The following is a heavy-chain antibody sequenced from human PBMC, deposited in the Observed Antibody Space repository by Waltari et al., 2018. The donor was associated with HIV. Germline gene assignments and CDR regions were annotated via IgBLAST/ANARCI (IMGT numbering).Heavy chain of an antibody. CDR3: AKYLDCSGTSCYTPYFDY. V-gene: IGHV3-23*01. D-gene: IGHD2-2*02. CDR1: GFIFSSYA. CDR2: ITGSGGGT. J-gene: IGHJ4*02. Sequence: EVQLLESGGGLVRPGGSLRLSCAACGFIFSSYAMSWVRQAPGKGLEWVSAITGSGGGTYYADSVKGRFTFSRDNSQNTLYLQMNSLRAEDTAVYYCAKYLDCSGTSCYTPYFDYWGQGTLVTVSP.